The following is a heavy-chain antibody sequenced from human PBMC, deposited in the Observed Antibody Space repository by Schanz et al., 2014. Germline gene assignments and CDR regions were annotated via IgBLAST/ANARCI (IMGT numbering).Heavy chain of an antibody. CDR3: ARDKGGYYPFDY. CDR1: GFSFSGSG. CDR2: IYSGGST. J-gene: IGHJ4*02. Sequence: QVQLVESGGGVVQPGGSLRLSCAASGFSFSGSGMHWVRQAPGKGLEWVAVIYSGGSTFYTDSVKGRFTISRDNSKNTLYLQMNSLTADDTAVYYCARDKGGYYPFDYWGRGTLVTVSS. D-gene: IGHD3-3*01. V-gene: IGHV3-NL1*01.